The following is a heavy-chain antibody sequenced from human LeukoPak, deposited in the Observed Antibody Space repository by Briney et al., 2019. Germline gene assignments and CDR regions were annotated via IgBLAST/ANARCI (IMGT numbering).Heavy chain of an antibody. CDR3: VIGGGMTTVIAPFDY. CDR2: ISSNGGST. V-gene: IGHV3-64D*09. CDR1: GFTFSSYA. J-gene: IGHJ4*02. D-gene: IGHD4-17*01. Sequence: PGGSLRLSCSASGFTFSSYAMHWVRQAPGKGLESVSAISSNGGSTYYADSVKGRFTISRDNSKNTLYLQMSSLRAEDTAVYYCVIGGGMTTVIAPFDYWGQGTLVTVPS.